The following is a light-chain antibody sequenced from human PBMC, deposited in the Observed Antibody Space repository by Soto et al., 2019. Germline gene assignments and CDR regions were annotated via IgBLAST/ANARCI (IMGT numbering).Light chain of an antibody. J-gene: IGLJ2*01. Sequence: SYELTQPPSVSVAPGKTARITCGGNNIGSKSVHWYQQKPGQAPVLVIYYDSERPSGIPERFSGSNSGNTATLTISRVEAGDEADYYCQVWDSSSDHPFGGGTKVTVL. CDR3: QVWDSSSDHP. CDR1: NIGSKS. CDR2: YDS. V-gene: IGLV3-21*04.